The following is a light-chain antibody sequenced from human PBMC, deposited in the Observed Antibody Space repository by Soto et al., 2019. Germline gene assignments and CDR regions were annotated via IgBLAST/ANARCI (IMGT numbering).Light chain of an antibody. CDR2: GNR. Sequence: QPVLTQPPSVSGAPGQRVTISCTGNSSNLGAGYDVHWYQQLPGAAPKLVIFGNRNRPSGVPERFSGSKSGTSASLAITGLQAEDEADYYCQTWGTGFQVFGGGTQLTVL. V-gene: IGLV1-40*01. CDR3: QTWGTGFQV. CDR1: SSNLGAGYD. J-gene: IGLJ2*01.